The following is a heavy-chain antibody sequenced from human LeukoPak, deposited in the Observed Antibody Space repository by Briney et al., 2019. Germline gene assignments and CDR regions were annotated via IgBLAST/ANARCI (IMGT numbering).Heavy chain of an antibody. CDR1: LGSLNSYF. J-gene: IGHJ4*02. CDR2: VSDTGRA. Sequence: SETLSLTCADSLGSLNSYFWTWLRQPAGKGLEWIGRVSDTGRAYYNPSLESRVTISLDTSKNQFSLKVTSVTAADTAVYYCARGKEMTRTSGYYSFDFWGQGTLVSVSS. D-gene: IGHD3-9*01. V-gene: IGHV4-4*07. CDR3: ARGKEMTRTSGYYSFDF.